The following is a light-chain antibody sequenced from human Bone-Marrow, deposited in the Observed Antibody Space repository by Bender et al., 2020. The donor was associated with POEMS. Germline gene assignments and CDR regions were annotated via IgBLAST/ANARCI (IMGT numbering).Light chain of an antibody. CDR2: GVS. CDR1: SSDVGLYNY. Sequence: QSALTQPASVSGSPGQSITISCTGTSSDVGLYNYVSWYQQHPDKAPRLIIYGVSDRPSAVSNRFSGAKSANTASLTISGLQAEDEADYYCSSYTGTYTYVVFGGGTKLTVL. V-gene: IGLV2-14*03. CDR3: SSYTGTYTYVV. J-gene: IGLJ2*01.